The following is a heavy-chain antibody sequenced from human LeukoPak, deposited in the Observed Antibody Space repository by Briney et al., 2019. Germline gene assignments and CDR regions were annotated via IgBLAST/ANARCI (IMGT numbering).Heavy chain of an antibody. D-gene: IGHD6-19*01. Sequence: SETLSLTCAVYGGSFSGYYWSWIRQPPGKGLEWIGEINHSGSTNYNPSLKSRVTISVDTSKNQFSLKLSSVTAADTAVYYCASVAVSSGREGVLGWVSYYYMDVWGKGTTVTISS. V-gene: IGHV4-34*01. CDR1: GGSFSGYY. CDR2: INHSGST. J-gene: IGHJ6*03. CDR3: ASVAVSSGREGVLGWVSYYYMDV.